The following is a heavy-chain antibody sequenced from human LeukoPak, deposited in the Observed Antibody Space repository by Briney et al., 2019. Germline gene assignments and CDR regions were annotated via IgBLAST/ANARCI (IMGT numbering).Heavy chain of an antibody. CDR2: IYPSDSDT. CDR3: ARVSNYGPDY. V-gene: IGHV5-51*01. CDR1: GYSFATYW. D-gene: IGHD3-10*01. J-gene: IGHJ4*02. Sequence: GESLKISCKASGYSFATYWIGWVRQMPGKGLEWMGIIYPSDSDTRYSPSFQGQVTISADKSISTAYLQWGSLKASDSALYYCARVSNYGPDYWGQGTLVTASS.